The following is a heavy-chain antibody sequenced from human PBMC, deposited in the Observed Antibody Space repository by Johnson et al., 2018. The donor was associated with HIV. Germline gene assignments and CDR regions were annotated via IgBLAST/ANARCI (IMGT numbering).Heavy chain of an antibody. J-gene: IGHJ3*02. CDR3: ARARSSSLYDGAFDI. V-gene: IGHV3-64*01. Sequence: VQLVESGGGLVQPGGSLRVSCAASGFTFSSYVMHWVRQAPGRGLEYVSAISTNGGSTYYANSVKGRFTISRDNFKNTLYLQMGSLRAEDMAVYYCARARSSSLYDGAFDIWGQGTMVTFSS. CDR2: ISTNGGST. CDR1: GFTFSSYV. D-gene: IGHD6-13*01.